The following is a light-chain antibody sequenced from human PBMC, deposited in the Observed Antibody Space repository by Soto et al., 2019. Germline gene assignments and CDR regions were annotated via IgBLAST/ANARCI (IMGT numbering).Light chain of an antibody. CDR2: GAS. V-gene: IGKV1-27*01. J-gene: IGKJ4*01. CDR1: QGFSNS. Sequence: DIQMTQSPSSLTASIGARVTISCRASQGFSNSLAWYQQKPGKVPTLLIYGASILQSGVPSRFSGSRSGTDFTLNISCLQPEDVATYFCQKYDSAPLTFGGGTKVEIK. CDR3: QKYDSAPLT.